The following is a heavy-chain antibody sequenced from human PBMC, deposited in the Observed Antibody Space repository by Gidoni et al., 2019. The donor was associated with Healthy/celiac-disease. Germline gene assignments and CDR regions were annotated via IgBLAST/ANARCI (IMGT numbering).Heavy chain of an antibody. CDR3: ARDLRITGTIYGMDV. V-gene: IGHV3-53*01. J-gene: IGHJ6*02. Sequence: EVQLVESGGGLIQPGGSLRLSCAASGVTVSSNYMSWVRQAPGKGLEWVSVIYSGGSTYYADSVEGRFTISRDNSKNTLYLQMNSLRAEDTAVYYCARDLRITGTIYGMDVWGQGTTVTVSS. D-gene: IGHD1-7*01. CDR1: GVTVSSNY. CDR2: IYSGGST.